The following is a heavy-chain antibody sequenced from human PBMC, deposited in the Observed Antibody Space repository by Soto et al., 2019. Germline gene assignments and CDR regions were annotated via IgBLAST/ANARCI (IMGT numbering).Heavy chain of an antibody. J-gene: IGHJ4*02. CDR1: GFSLTSNAVG. CDR2: IYWDDDN. V-gene: IGHV2-5*02. D-gene: IGHD6-19*01. CDR3: AHGSGWLFDF. Sequence: QITLKESGPTLVQPTQTLTLTCTFSGFSLTSNAVGVGWFRQPPGKALEWLALIYWDDDNHYSPSLKSRLTFTKDTSQNPVVLIMTNMDPVDTATYYCAHGSGWLFDFWGQGTLVTVSS.